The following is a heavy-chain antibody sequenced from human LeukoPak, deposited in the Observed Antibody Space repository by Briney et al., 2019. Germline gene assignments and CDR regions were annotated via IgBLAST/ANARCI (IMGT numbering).Heavy chain of an antibody. V-gene: IGHV1-69*13. J-gene: IGHJ4*02. CDR1: GYTFTSYA. CDR3: ARANSPDGYTDY. Sequence: SVKVSCKASGYTFTSYAMNWVRQAPGQGLEWMGGIIPIFGTANYAQKFQGRVTITADESTSTAYMELSSLRSEDTAVYYCARANSPDGYTDYWGQGTLVTVSS. D-gene: IGHD5-24*01. CDR2: IIPIFGTA.